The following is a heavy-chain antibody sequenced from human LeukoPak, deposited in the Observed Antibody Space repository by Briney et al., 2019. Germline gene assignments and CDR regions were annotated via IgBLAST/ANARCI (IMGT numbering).Heavy chain of an antibody. CDR3: ARALKRRTRMIVVVMSSSFDY. V-gene: IGHV4-34*01. CDR1: GGSFSGYY. Sequence: SETLSLTCAVYGGSFSGYYWSWIRQPPGKGLEWIGEINHSGSTNYNPSLKSRVTISVDTSKNQFSLKLSSVTAADTAVYYCARALKRRTRMIVVVMSSSFDYWGQGTLVTVSS. D-gene: IGHD3-22*01. J-gene: IGHJ4*02. CDR2: INHSGST.